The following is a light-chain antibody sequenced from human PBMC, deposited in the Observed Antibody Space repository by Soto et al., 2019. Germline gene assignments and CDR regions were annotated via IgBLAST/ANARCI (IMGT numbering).Light chain of an antibody. Sequence: QPVLTQSSSASASLGSSVKFTCTLSSGHSSYIIAWHQQQPGKAPRYLMKLEGSGSYNKGSGVPDRFSGSSSGADRYLTISNLQFEDEADYYCETWDSNTVVFGGGTKLTVL. CDR1: SGHSSYI. V-gene: IGLV4-60*02. CDR3: ETWDSNTVV. CDR2: LEGSGSY. J-gene: IGLJ2*01.